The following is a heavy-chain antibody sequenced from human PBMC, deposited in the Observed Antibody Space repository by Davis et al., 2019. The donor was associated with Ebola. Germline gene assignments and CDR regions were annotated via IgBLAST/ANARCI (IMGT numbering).Heavy chain of an antibody. V-gene: IGHV1-18*04. CDR3: ARDLPGKGGFFDY. CDR2: ISAYNGNT. CDR1: GYTFTNYA. J-gene: IGHJ4*02. Sequence: ASVKVSCKASGYTFTNYAISWVRQAPGQGLEWMGWISAYNGNTNYAQKFQGRVTITKDTSASTAYMELSSLRSEDTAVYYCARDLPGKGGFFDYWGQGTLVTVSS. D-gene: IGHD1-1*01.